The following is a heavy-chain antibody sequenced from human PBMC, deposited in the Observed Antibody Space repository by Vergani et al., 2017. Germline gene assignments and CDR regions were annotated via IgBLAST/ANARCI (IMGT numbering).Heavy chain of an antibody. J-gene: IGHJ4*02. CDR2: IQFDESNQ. CDR1: GFTLSNYD. CDR3: AKHFRGWGIDY. V-gene: IGHV3-30*02. Sequence: QVQLVESGGGVVQRGRSLRLSCATSGFTLSNYDMQWIRQGPGKGLEFVAFIQFDESNQYYADSVKGRFTLSRDFSKNTLYLQMNSLRNDDTATYYCAKHFRGWGIDYWGQGTQVMVSS. D-gene: IGHD3-16*01.